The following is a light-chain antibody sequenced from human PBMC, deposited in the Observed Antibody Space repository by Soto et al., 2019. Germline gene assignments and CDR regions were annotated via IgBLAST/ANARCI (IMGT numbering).Light chain of an antibody. CDR1: QHINKY. J-gene: IGKJ4*01. Sequence: DIPMTQSPSSLSASEGDRVTITCRASQHINKYLAWYQQIPGKAPKLLIFAASTLQSGVPSRFSASGSGTDFTLTVGCLQPEDAATYYCQQTKGFPLTFGGGTKVEIK. CDR3: QQTKGFPLT. CDR2: AAS. V-gene: IGKV1-12*01.